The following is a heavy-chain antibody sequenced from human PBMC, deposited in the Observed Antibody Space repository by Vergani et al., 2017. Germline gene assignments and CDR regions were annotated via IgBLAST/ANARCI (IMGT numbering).Heavy chain of an antibody. CDR2: TRNKANSYTT. D-gene: IGHD3-10*01. V-gene: IGHV3-72*01. Sequence: EVQLVESGGGLVQPGGSLRLSCAASGFTFSDHHMDWVRQAPGKGLEWVGRTRNKANSYTTEYAASVKGRFTISRDDSKNSLYLQMNSLKTEDTAVYYCARGDYYGSGKRGYDAFDIWGQGTMVTVSS. CDR1: GFTFSDHH. CDR3: ARGDYYGSGKRGYDAFDI. J-gene: IGHJ3*02.